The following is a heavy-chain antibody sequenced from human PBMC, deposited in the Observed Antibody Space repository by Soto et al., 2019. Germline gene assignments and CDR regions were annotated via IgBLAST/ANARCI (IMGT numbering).Heavy chain of an antibody. CDR1: GDSVSSNSAA. Sequence: SQTLSLTCAISGDSVSSNSAAWNWIRQSPSRGLEWLGRTYYRSKWYNDYAVSVKSRMTINPDTSKNQFSLQLNSVTPEDAAVYYCARDCSSTSCYCYCGMDVWGQGTTVTVSS. D-gene: IGHD2-2*01. J-gene: IGHJ6*02. CDR3: ARDCSSTSCYCYCGMDV. CDR2: TYYRSKWYN. V-gene: IGHV6-1*01.